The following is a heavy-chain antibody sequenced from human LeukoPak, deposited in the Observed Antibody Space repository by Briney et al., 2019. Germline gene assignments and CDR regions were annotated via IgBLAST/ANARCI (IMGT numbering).Heavy chain of an antibody. CDR2: IYTSGST. J-gene: IGHJ4*02. D-gene: IGHD3-10*01. CDR3: ARTTMVRGVITHFDY. CDR1: GGSISSGSYY. Sequence: TLSLTCTVSGGSISSGSYYWNWIRQPAGKGLEWIGRIYTSGSTNYNPSLKSRVTISVDTSKDQFSLKLSSVTAADTAVYYCARTTMVRGVITHFDYWGQGTLVTVSS. V-gene: IGHV4-61*02.